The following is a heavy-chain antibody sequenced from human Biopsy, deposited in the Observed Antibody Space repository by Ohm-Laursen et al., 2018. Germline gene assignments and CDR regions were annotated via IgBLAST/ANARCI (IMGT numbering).Heavy chain of an antibody. CDR2: IIPTFDTP. V-gene: IGHV1-69*06. CDR3: AGGAAKGYPYDH. D-gene: IGHD6-13*01. CDR1: GYTFTTYY. Sequence: SSVKVSCKASGYTFTTYYIHWVRQAPGQGLEWMGRIIPTFDTPTYAPDFQGRVTFTADKSTGTATLDLRSLTSEDTAVYYCAGGAAKGYPYDHWGQGTLVTVSS. J-gene: IGHJ5*02.